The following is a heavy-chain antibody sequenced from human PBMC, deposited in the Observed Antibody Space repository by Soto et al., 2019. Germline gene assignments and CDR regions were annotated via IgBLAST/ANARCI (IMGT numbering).Heavy chain of an antibody. Sequence: ETLSLTCTVSGASIINHYWAWIRQSPGRGLESIGYVSNTATTTYNPSLKSRVTISVDTSKNQFSLKLSSVTAADTAVYYCVRDYDYEGQLPDVRGQGTTVTVSS. D-gene: IGHD3-16*01. CDR3: VRDYDYEGQLPDV. CDR2: VSNTATT. J-gene: IGHJ6*02. CDR1: GASIINHY. V-gene: IGHV4-59*11.